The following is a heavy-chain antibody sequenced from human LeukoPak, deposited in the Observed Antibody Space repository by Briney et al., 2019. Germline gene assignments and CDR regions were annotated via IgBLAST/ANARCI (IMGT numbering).Heavy chain of an antibody. CDR3: ARDRTDIVVVVAVTDAFDI. J-gene: IGHJ3*02. V-gene: IGHV3-23*01. Sequence: GGSLRLSCIASGFTFSNYAMSWVRQAPGKGLEWVSRISGSGGSTNYADSVKGRFTISRDNSKNTVYLQMNSLRAEDTAVYYCARDRTDIVVVVAVTDAFDIWGQGTMVTVSS. CDR1: GFTFSNYA. D-gene: IGHD2-15*01. CDR2: ISGSGGST.